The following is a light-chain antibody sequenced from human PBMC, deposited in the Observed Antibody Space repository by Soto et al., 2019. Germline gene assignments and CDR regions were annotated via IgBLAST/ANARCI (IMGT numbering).Light chain of an antibody. Sequence: SQSISSYLNWYQQKPGKAPKLLIYAASSLQSGVPTRFSGSGSGTDFTLTISSLQPEDFAFYYCQQTDNSPEITFGQGTRLEIK. CDR3: QQTDNSPEIT. V-gene: IGKV1-39*01. CDR1: QSISSY. CDR2: AAS. J-gene: IGKJ5*01.